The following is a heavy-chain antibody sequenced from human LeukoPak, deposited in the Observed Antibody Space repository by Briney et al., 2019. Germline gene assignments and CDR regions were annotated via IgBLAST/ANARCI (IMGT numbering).Heavy chain of an antibody. CDR2: ISYDGSKR. D-gene: IGHD2-21*02. Sequence: GGSLRLSCAASGFTFSSFGMHWVRQAPGKGLEWVAVISYDGSKRYYADSVKGRFTISRDNSKNTLYMQMDSLRADDTAVYYCAKGVVVTAMPSYCDYWGQGTLVTVSS. CDR3: AKGVVVTAMPSYCDY. J-gene: IGHJ4*02. CDR1: GFTFSSFG. V-gene: IGHV3-30*18.